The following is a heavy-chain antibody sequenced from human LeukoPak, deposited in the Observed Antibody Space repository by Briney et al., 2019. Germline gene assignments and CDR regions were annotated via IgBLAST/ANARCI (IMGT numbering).Heavy chain of an antibody. V-gene: IGHV4-34*01. D-gene: IGHD3-16*01. CDR1: GESFKGYY. CDR2: INNIGHT. CDR3: ARGEGNDYVWGSFYYYLDV. Sequence: MPSETLSLTCAVTGESFKGYYWTWIRQSPGKGLEWIGEINNIGHTNYNPSLKSRVPISLATSQKQFSLKLSSVTAADTAIYFCARGEGNDYVWGSFYYYLDVWGKGTTVTVSS. J-gene: IGHJ6*03.